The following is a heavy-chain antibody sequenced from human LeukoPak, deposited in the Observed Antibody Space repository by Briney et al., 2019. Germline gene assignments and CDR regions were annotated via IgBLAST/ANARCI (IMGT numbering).Heavy chain of an antibody. J-gene: IGHJ6*03. CDR1: GYTFTSYD. CDR2: MNPNSGNT. D-gene: IGHD6-13*01. Sequence: GASVNVSCKASGYTFTSYDINWVRQAPGQGLEWMGWMNPNSGNTGYAQTFQGRVTMTRNTSISTAYMELSSLRSEDTAVYYCARGAYSSSWYHSYYYYYMDVWGKGTTVTISS. V-gene: IGHV1-8*01. CDR3: ARGAYSSSWYHSYYYYYMDV.